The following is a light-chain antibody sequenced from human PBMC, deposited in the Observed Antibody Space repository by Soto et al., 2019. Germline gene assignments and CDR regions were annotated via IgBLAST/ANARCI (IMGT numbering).Light chain of an antibody. V-gene: IGKV1-6*01. CDR2: AAS. CDR1: QGIRND. CDR3: LQDYNYPWT. Sequence: AIQMTQSPSSLSASVGDRVTITCRASQGIRNDLSWYQQKPGKAPKLLIYAASTLQSGVPSRFSGSSSGTDFTLTISSLHPEDFATYYCLQDYNYPWTFGQGTKLEI. J-gene: IGKJ1*01.